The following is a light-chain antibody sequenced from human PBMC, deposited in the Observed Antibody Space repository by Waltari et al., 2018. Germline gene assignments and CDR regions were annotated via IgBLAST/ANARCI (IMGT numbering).Light chain of an antibody. V-gene: IGKV1-13*02. CDR2: GAS. J-gene: IGKJ2*01. CDR3: QQYNSYHT. CDR1: QAISSA. Sequence: AIQLTQSPSSLSASVRDRLTITCRASQAISSALAWYQQKPGEAPRVLIYGASSLESGVPSRFSGSGSGTDFTLTISSLQPEDFATYYCQQYNSYHTFGQGTKLEIK.